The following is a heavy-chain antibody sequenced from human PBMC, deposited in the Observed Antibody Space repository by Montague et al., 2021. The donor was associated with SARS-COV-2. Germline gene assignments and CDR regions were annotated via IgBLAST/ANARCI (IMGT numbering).Heavy chain of an antibody. CDR2: IKQDGSEK. CDR1: GFIFSSYW. CDR3: ASDRGYYGSGSIGGYFYLWGRAGYFDL. J-gene: IGHJ2*01. V-gene: IGHV3-7*05. D-gene: IGHD3-10*01. Sequence: SLRLSCAASGFIFSSYWMSWVRQAPGKGLEWVANIKQDGSEKYYVDSVKGRFTISRDNAKNSLYLQMNSLRAEDTAVYYCASDRGYYGSGSIGGYFYLWGRAGYFDLWGRGTLVTVSS.